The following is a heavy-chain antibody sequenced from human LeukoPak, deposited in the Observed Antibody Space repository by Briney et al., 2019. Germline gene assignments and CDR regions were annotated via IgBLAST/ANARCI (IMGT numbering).Heavy chain of an antibody. V-gene: IGHV3-21*01. CDR2: ISSSSSYI. CDR3: ARGGKYSSSPGDY. D-gene: IGHD6-13*01. CDR1: GFTFSSYS. Sequence: PGGSLRLSCAASGFTFSSYSMNWVRQAPGKGLEWVSSISSSSSYIYYADSVKGRFTISRDNAKNSLYLQMNSLRAEDTAVYYCARGGKYSSSPGDYWGQGTLVTVSS. J-gene: IGHJ4*02.